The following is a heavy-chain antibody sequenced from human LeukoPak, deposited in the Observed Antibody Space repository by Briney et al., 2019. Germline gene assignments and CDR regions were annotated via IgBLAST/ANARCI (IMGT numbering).Heavy chain of an antibody. Sequence: ASVKVSCKASGYTFTGYYMHWVRQAPGQGLEWMGWINPNSGGTNYAQKFQGRVTMTRDTSISTAYMELSRLRSDDTAVYYCARDYRWEEQCEWLVFSPNGAFDIWGQGTMVTVSS. CDR2: INPNSGGT. D-gene: IGHD6-19*01. V-gene: IGHV1-2*02. CDR1: GYTFTGYY. J-gene: IGHJ3*02. CDR3: ARDYRWEEQCEWLVFSPNGAFDI.